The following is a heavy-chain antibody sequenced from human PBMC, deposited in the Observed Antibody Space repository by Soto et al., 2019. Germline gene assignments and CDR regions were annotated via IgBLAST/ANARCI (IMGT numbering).Heavy chain of an antibody. V-gene: IGHV2-70*01. CDR3: ARMRAVVRANYYYGLDV. CDR2: IDWDDDK. J-gene: IGHJ6*02. Sequence: SGPTLVNPTQTLTLTRTFSGFSLSTSGTCVSWIRQPPGKALEWLALIDWDDDKFYSTSLKTRLTISKDTSKNQVVLTMTNMDPVDTATYYCARMRAVVRANYYYGLDVWGQGTTVTVSS. D-gene: IGHD2-15*01. CDR1: GFSLSTSGTC.